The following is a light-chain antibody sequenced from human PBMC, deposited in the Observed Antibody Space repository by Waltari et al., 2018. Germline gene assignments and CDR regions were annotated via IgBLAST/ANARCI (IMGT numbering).Light chain of an antibody. J-gene: IGKJ1*01. CDR1: QSISRY. V-gene: IGKV3-20*01. CDR3: QNHERLPAT. Sequence: LSPGERATLSCRASQSISRYLVRYQQKPGQPPRLLIYEASRRATGIPDRFSGSGSGTDFSLTISRLEPEDFGVYYCQNHERLPATFGQGTRVEI. CDR2: EAS.